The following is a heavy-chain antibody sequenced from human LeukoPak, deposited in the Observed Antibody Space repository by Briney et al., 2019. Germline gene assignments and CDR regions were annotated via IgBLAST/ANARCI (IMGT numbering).Heavy chain of an antibody. CDR2: ITTSSGYK. V-gene: IGHV3-21*01. J-gene: IGHJ4*02. Sequence: GGTLRLSCAASGFTFSSFSMNWVRQAPGKGLESVSSITTSSGYKYYADSVKGRFTISRDNAKNSLYLQMNSLRAEDTAVYYCARDLAMTTFDYWGQGTLVTVSS. D-gene: IGHD4-17*01. CDR3: ARDLAMTTFDY. CDR1: GFTFSSFS.